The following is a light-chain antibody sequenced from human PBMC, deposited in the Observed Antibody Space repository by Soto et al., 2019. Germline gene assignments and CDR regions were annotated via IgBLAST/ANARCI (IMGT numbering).Light chain of an antibody. CDR1: QSISSSY. Sequence: EIVLTQSPGTLSLSPGERATLSCRASQSISSSYLAWYQQKPGQAPRLLIYAASSRATGIPDRFSGSGSGTDFTLTISRLEPEDFAVYYCQQYGNSGYIFGQGTKLEI. J-gene: IGKJ2*01. CDR2: AAS. V-gene: IGKV3-20*01. CDR3: QQYGNSGYI.